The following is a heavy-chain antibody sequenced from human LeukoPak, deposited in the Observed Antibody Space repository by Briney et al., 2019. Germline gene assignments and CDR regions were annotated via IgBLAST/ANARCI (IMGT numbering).Heavy chain of an antibody. CDR2: ISGNAGST. CDR3: ARDITGTFLFDY. CDR1: GFTLSSYA. D-gene: IGHD1-7*01. J-gene: IGHJ4*02. Sequence: PGGSLRLSCAASGFTLSSYAMSWVRQAPGKGLEWVSLISGNAGSTYYADSVKGRFTISRDITKNTLYLQMNSLRAEGTAVYYCARDITGTFLFDYWGQGTLVTVSS. V-gene: IGHV3-23*01.